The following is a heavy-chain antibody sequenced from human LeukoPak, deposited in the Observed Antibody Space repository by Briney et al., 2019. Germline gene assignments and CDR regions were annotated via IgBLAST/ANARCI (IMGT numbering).Heavy chain of an antibody. CDR2: IYPGDSDT. Sequence: GESLKISCKGSGYSFTSYWIGWVCQMPGKGLEWMGIIYPGDSDTRYSPSFQGQVTISADKSISTAYLQWSSLKASDTAMYYCARLNDCSGGSCYIDYWGQGTLVTVSS. CDR1: GYSFTSYW. D-gene: IGHD2-15*01. J-gene: IGHJ4*02. CDR3: ARLNDCSGGSCYIDY. V-gene: IGHV5-51*01.